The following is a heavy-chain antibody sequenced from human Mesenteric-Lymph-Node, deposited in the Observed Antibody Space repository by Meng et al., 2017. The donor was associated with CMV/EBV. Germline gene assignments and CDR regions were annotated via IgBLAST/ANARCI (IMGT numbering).Heavy chain of an antibody. V-gene: IGHV2-5*01. CDR2: IYWNDDK. D-gene: IGHD1-26*01. CDR3: AHRVFPRVGATYFDY. Sequence: TLVKPTQTLTLTCTFSGFSLSTSGVGVGWIRQPPGKALEWLALIYWNDDKRYSPSLKSRLTITKDTSKNQVVLTMTNMDPVDTATYYCAHRVFPRVGATYFDYWGQGTLVTVSS. CDR1: GFSLSTSGVG. J-gene: IGHJ4*02.